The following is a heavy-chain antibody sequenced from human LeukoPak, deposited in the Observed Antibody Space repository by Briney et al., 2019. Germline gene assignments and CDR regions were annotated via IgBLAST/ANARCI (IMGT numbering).Heavy chain of an antibody. D-gene: IGHD6-19*01. CDR2: IYYSGST. CDR1: GGSISSYY. CDR3: ARDVSGWPPAPYFDY. Sequence: PSETLSLTCTVSGGSISSYYWSWIRQPPGKGLEWMGYIYYSGSTNYNPSLKSRVTISVDTSKNQFSLKLSSVTAADTAVYYCARDVSGWPPAPYFDYWGQGTLVTVSS. J-gene: IGHJ4*02. V-gene: IGHV4-59*01.